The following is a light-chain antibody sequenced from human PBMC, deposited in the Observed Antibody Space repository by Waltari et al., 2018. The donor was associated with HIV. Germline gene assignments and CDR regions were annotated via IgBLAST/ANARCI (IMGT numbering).Light chain of an antibody. CDR2: WAT. J-gene: IGKJ2*01. Sequence: DIVMTQSPESLAVSLGERATINCRSSQSVFYNQNNKNHVSRYQQKPGQHPKLLISWATTRETGVPDRFSGSGSGTDFSLTISSLQAEDVAVYYCQQYLGIPRTFGQGTKLEIK. V-gene: IGKV4-1*01. CDR3: QQYLGIPRT. CDR1: QSVFYNQNNKNH.